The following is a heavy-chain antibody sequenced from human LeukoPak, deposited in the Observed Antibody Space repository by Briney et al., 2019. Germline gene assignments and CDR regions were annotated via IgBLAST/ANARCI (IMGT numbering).Heavy chain of an antibody. CDR1: GGTFISYA. Sequence: ASVKVSCKASGGTFISYAISWVGQAPGQGLEWMGGIIPIFGTANYAQKFQGRVTITADKSTSTAYMELSSLRSEDTAVYYCARDVGATDAFDIWGQGTMVTVSS. CDR3: ARDVGATDAFDI. D-gene: IGHD1-26*01. CDR2: IIPIFGTA. J-gene: IGHJ3*02. V-gene: IGHV1-69*06.